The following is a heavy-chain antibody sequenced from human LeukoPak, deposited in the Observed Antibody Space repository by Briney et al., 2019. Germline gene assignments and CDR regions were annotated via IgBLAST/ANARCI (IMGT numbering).Heavy chain of an antibody. CDR2: INPNSGGT. V-gene: IGHV1-2*02. J-gene: IGHJ4*02. D-gene: IGHD1-26*01. Sequence: ASVKVSCKASGYTFTGYYMHWVRQAPGQGLEWMGWINPNSGGTNYAQKFQGRVTMTRDTSISTAYMVLSRLRSDDTAVYYCARGLVGATSYFDYWGQGTLVTVSS. CDR1: GYTFTGYY. CDR3: ARGLVGATSYFDY.